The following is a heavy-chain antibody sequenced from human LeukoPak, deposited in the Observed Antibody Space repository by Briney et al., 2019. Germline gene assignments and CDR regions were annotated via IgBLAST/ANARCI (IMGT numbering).Heavy chain of an antibody. CDR3: ASFCSGGSCYRAY. CDR2: INPVNGNT. V-gene: IGHV1-3*01. J-gene: IGHJ4*02. Sequence: ASVKVSCKASGYTFTSYAMHWVRQAPGQRLEWMGWINPVNGNTKYSQKFHDRVTITRDTSATTAYMELSSLRSEDTALYYCASFCSGGSCYRAYWGQGTLVTVSS. CDR1: GYTFTSYA. D-gene: IGHD2-15*01.